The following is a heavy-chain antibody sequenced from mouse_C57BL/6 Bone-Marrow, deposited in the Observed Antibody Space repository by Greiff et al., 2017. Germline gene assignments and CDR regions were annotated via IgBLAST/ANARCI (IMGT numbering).Heavy chain of an antibody. CDR1: GYTFTDYY. Sequence: QVQLKESGAELVRPGASVKLSCKASGYTFTDYYINWVKQRPGQGLEWIARIYPGSGNTYYNEKFKGKATLTAEKSSSTAYMQLSSLTSEDSAVYFCLIYYGYDGYAMDYWGQGTSVTVSS. CDR2: IYPGSGNT. V-gene: IGHV1-76*01. D-gene: IGHD2-2*01. CDR3: LIYYGYDGYAMDY. J-gene: IGHJ4*01.